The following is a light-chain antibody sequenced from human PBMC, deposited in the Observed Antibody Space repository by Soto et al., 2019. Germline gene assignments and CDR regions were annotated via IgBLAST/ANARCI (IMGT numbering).Light chain of an antibody. Sequence: QSALTQPPSVSGAPGQRVTISCTGSSSNIGGGFDVHWYQQLPGIAPKLLIYGNSNRPSGVPDRFSGSKSGTSGSLAITGLQAEDEADYYCQSYDSSLSVVFGGGTKLTVL. V-gene: IGLV1-40*01. CDR1: SSNIGGGFD. CDR3: QSYDSSLSVV. J-gene: IGLJ2*01. CDR2: GNS.